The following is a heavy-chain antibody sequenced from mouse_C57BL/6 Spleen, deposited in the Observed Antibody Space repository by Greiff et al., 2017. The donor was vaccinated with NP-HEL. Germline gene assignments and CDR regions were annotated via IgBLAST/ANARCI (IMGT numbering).Heavy chain of an antibody. CDR2: IDPETGGT. V-gene: IGHV1-15*01. Sequence: VKLQESGAELVRPGASVTLSCKASGYTFTDYEMHWVKQTPVHGLEWIGAIDPETGGTAYNQKFKGKAILTADKSSSTAYMELRSLTSEDSAVYYCTRSSLSFYAMDYWGQGTSVTVSS. CDR3: TRSSLSFYAMDY. J-gene: IGHJ4*01. D-gene: IGHD1-1*01. CDR1: GYTFTDYE.